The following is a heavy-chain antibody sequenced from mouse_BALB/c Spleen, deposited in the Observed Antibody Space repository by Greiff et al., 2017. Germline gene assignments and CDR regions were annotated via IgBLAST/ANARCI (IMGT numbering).Heavy chain of an antibody. CDR2: IDPENGDT. D-gene: IGHD2-14*01. CDR3: TRRRGTYFDV. J-gene: IGHJ1*01. Sequence: VQLQQSGAELVRSGASVKLSCTASGFNIKDYYMHWVKQRPEQGLEWIGWIDPENGDTEYAPKFQGKATLTADKSSSTAYMELRSLTSEDSAVYYCTRRRGTYFDVWGAGTTVTVSS. V-gene: IGHV14-4*02. CDR1: GFNIKDYY.